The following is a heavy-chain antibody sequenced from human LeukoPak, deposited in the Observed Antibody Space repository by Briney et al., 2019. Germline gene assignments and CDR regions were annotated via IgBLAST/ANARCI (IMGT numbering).Heavy chain of an antibody. J-gene: IGHJ1*01. D-gene: IGHD1-1*01. V-gene: IGHV3-7*03. Sequence: PGGSLRLSCEASGFIFTDYWMTWARQAPGKGLEWVANTNKDGSVKWYVDSVKGRFTISRDNAKNSLYLQMNSLKAGDTALYYCVRDGNDGLNDWEYWGQGALVTVSS. CDR2: TNKDGSVK. CDR3: VRDGNDGLNDWEY. CDR1: GFIFTDYW.